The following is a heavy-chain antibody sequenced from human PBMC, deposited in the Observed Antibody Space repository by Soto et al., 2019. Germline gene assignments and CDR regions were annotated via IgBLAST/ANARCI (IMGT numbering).Heavy chain of an antibody. CDR3: ARRERRSDYYDSSGYYSPAGAFDI. CDR2: ICSGVST. CDR1: LFTVSSNY. Sequence: PVWSLRLSCSASLFTVSSNYMSWVLQSPCKLLGFFAVICSGVSTYYADSVKGRFTISRDNSKNTLYLQMNSLRAEDTAVYYCARRERRSDYYDSSGYYSPAGAFDIWGKGTMVPVSS. J-gene: IGHJ3*02. D-gene: IGHD3-22*01. V-gene: IGHV3-53*01.